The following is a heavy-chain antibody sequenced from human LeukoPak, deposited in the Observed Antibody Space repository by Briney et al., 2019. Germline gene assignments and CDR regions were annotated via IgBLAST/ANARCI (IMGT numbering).Heavy chain of an antibody. CDR1: GGSISSPNYY. D-gene: IGHD6-13*01. Sequence: SETLSLTCTVSGGSISSPNYYWTWIRQPAGKGPEWIGRGGGSNYNPSLKSRVTISIDTSKNQLSLKLRSVTVADTAVYYCAKGGYSSSWYFLDYWGQGTLVTVSS. V-gene: IGHV4-61*02. CDR2: GGGS. CDR3: AKGGYSSSWYFLDY. J-gene: IGHJ4*02.